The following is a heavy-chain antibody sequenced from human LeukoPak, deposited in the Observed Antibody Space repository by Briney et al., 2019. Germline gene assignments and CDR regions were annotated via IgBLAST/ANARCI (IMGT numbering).Heavy chain of an antibody. V-gene: IGHV3-48*03. CDR2: ISSNGSTI. D-gene: IGHD3-10*01. CDR1: RYTFSSYE. CDR3: ARPGLWFGLLDY. J-gene: IGHJ4*02. Sequence: GGSLRLSCAASRYTFSSYEVNWVGQAPGKGLEWVSYISSNGSTIYYADSVKGRFTISRDNAKNSLYLQMNSLRAEDTAVYYCARPGLWFGLLDYWGQGTQVTVSS.